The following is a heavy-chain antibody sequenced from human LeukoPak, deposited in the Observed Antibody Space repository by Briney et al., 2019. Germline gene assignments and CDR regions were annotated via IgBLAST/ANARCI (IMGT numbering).Heavy chain of an antibody. CDR3: ARVPYYYDSSGHPDAFDI. CDR2: INHSGST. J-gene: IGHJ3*02. V-gene: IGHV4-34*01. CDR1: GGSFSGYY. Sequence: SETLSLTCAVYGGSFSGYYWSWIRQPPGKGLEWIGEINHSGSTNCNPSLKSRVTISVDTSKNQFSLKLSSVTAADTAVYYCARVPYYYDSSGHPDAFDIWGQGTMVTVSS. D-gene: IGHD3-22*01.